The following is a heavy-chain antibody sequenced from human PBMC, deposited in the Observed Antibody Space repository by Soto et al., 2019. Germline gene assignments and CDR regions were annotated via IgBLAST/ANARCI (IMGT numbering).Heavy chain of an antibody. D-gene: IGHD3-22*01. CDR2: IYYDGSA. V-gene: IGHV4-39*01. J-gene: IGHJ4*02. CDR1: GGSISSSSYY. Sequence: SETLSLTCTVSGGSISSSSYYWGWIRQPPGKGLEWIGSIYYDGSAYYNPSLKSRVTISVDTSKNQFSLKLTSVTAADTAVYYCARHSGNYHDSNVYLYYWGQGTLVT. CDR3: ARHSGNYHDSNVYLYY.